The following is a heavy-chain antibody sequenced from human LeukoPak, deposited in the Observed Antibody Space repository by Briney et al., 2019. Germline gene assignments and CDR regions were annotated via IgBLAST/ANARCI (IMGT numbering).Heavy chain of an antibody. CDR3: ARDGGCSGGSCYSESDGDAFDI. CDR1: GGTFSSYA. CDR2: IIPILGIA. V-gene: IGHV1-69*04. Sequence: SVTVSCKASGGTFSSYAISWVRQAPGQGLEWMGRIIPILGIANYAQKFQGRVTITADKSTSTAYMELSSLRSEDTAVYYCARDGGCSGGSCYSESDGDAFDIWGQGTMVTVSS. D-gene: IGHD2-15*01. J-gene: IGHJ3*02.